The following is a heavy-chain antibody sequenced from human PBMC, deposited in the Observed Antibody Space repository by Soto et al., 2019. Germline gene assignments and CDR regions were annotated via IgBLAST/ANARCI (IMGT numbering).Heavy chain of an antibody. CDR1: GGSISSYY. CDR2: IYYSGST. D-gene: IGHD3-9*01. V-gene: IGHV4-59*08. J-gene: IGHJ4*02. Sequence: SETLSLTCTVSGGSISSYYWSWIRQPPGKGLEWIGYIYYSGSTNYNPSLKSRVTISVDTSKNQFSLKLSSVTAADTAVYYCARRTRYYDILTGTSAGGHFDYWGQGTLVTVSS. CDR3: ARRTRYYDILTGTSAGGHFDY.